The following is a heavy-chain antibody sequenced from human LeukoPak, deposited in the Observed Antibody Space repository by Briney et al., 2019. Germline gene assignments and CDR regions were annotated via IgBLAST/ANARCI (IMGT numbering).Heavy chain of an antibody. Sequence: GGSLRLPCTASGFTFCDYAMSWFRQAPGKGLEWVGFIRSKAYGGTTEYAASVKGRFTISRDESKIIAYLQMNSLKTEDTAVYYCTASSGWYYFYYLAREPWSPSPQ. D-gene: IGHD6-19*01. CDR3: TASSGWYYFYY. CDR2: IRSKAYGGTT. J-gene: IGHJ4*02. CDR1: GFTFCDYA. V-gene: IGHV3-49*03.